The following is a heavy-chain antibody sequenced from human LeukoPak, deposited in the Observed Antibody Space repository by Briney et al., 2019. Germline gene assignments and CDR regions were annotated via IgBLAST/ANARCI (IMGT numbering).Heavy chain of an antibody. Sequence: GALVKLSCTASRYTFSRYGVGWVRRAPGQGLEWRGLMRLNNSNTSTVQKFQGRLTTTTDTSTNTAYVELRSLRSDDTAVYYCARLPGYTYGQYHFDYWGQGTLVTVSS. V-gene: IGHV1-18*01. CDR1: RYTFSRYG. J-gene: IGHJ4*02. CDR3: ARLPGYTYGQYHFDY. CDR2: MRLNNSNT. D-gene: IGHD5-18*01.